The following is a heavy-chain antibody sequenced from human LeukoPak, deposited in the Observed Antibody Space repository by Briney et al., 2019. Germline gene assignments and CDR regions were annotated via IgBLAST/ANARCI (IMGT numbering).Heavy chain of an antibody. CDR2: ISSDGTNK. V-gene: IGHV3-30*03. D-gene: IGHD3-22*01. CDR1: RFTFSIYG. CDR3: RAATRYLDYYYDY. Sequence: GGSLRLSCAASRFTFSIYGVHWVRQAPGKGLDWMAVISSDGTNKYYADSVRGRFTISRDNSKDTLYLQMSSLRLEDMAIYYCRAATRYLDYYYDYWGQGTLVTVSS. J-gene: IGHJ4*02.